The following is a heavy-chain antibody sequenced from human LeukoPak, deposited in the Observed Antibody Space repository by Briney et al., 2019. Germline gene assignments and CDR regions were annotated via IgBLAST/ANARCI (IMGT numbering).Heavy chain of an antibody. CDR1: GFTFSNSN. CDR2: ITITTYI. J-gene: IGHJ4*02. D-gene: IGHD6-6*01. CDR3: ARDRLYISSSEDY. V-gene: IGHV3-21*04. Sequence: GGSLRLSCAASGFTFSNSNMYWVRQAPGEGLEWVSSITITTYIYYADSVKGRFTISRDSSKNTLYLQMNSLRVEDTAVYYCARDRLYISSSEDYWGQGILVTVSS.